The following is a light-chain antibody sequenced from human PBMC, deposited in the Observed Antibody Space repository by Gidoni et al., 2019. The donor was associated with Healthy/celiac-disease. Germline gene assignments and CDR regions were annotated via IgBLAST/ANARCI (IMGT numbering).Light chain of an antibody. CDR2: EVS. V-gene: IGLV2-14*01. CDR3: SSYTSSSLWV. CDR1: SSDVGGYNY. Sequence: QSALTQPASVSGSPGQSITISCTGTSSDVGGYNYVSWYQQHPGKAPILMIYEVSNRPSGVSNRFSGSTSGNTASLTISGFQAEDEADYYCSSYTSSSLWVFGGGTKLTVL. J-gene: IGLJ3*02.